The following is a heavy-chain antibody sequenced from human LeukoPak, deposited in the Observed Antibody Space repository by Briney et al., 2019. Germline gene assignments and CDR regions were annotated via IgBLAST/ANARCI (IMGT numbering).Heavy chain of an antibody. J-gene: IGHJ4*02. V-gene: IGHV4-39*07. CDR1: GGFISSSSYY. CDR3: ARVSMVRGAPDYYFDY. D-gene: IGHD3-10*01. CDR2: IYYSGST. Sequence: SETLSLTCTVSGGFISSSSYYWGWIRQPPGKGLERIGSIYYSGSTYYNPSLKSRVTMSVDTSKNQFSLKLSSVTAADTAVYYCARVSMVRGAPDYYFDYWGQGTLVTVSS.